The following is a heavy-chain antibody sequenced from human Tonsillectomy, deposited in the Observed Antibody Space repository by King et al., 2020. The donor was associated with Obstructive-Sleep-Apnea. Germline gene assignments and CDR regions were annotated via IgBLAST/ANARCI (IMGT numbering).Heavy chain of an antibody. CDR1: GFTFSSYG. CDR3: AKEKFPYGGNYPYYFDY. V-gene: IGHV3-30*18. CDR2: ISYDGSYT. D-gene: IGHD4/OR15-4a*01. Sequence: VQLVESGGGVVQPGRSLRLSCAASGFTFSSYGIHWVRQAPGKGLEWVAVISYDGSYTYSADSVKGRFSISRDNSENTLYLQMNSLRAEDTAVYYCAKEKFPYGGNYPYYFDYWGQGALVTVSS. J-gene: IGHJ4*02.